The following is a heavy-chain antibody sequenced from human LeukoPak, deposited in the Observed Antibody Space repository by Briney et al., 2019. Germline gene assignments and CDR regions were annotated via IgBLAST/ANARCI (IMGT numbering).Heavy chain of an antibody. Sequence: GGSLRLSCAASGFTFSSFGLHWVRQAPGKGLEWVAAIASNGGSEYYADSVKGRFTISRDNSKNTLFLQMNSLRPDDTAVYYCAKRGHYSINWYHYFDYWGQGTLVTGSS. CDR3: AKRGHYSINWYHYFDY. CDR1: GFTFSSFG. D-gene: IGHD6-13*01. V-gene: IGHV3-30*18. J-gene: IGHJ4*02. CDR2: IASNGGSE.